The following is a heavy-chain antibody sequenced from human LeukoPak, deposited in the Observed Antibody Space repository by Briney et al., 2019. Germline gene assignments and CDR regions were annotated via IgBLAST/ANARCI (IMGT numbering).Heavy chain of an antibody. CDR1: GGSISSYY. D-gene: IGHD4-11*01. J-gene: IGHJ4*02. CDR2: IYYSGST. V-gene: IGHV4-59*12. CDR3: ARDDYSNYPFDY. Sequence: PSETLSLTCTVSGGSISSYYWSWIRQPPGKGLEWIGYIYYSGSTNYNPSLKSRVTISVDTSKNQFSLKLSSVTAADTAVYYCARDDYSNYPFDYWGQGTLVTVSS.